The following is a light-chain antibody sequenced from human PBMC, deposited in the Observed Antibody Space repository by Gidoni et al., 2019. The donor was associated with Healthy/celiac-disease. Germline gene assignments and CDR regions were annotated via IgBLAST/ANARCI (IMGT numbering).Light chain of an antibody. CDR1: QSVSSSY. CDR3: QQYGSSPLT. J-gene: IGKJ4*01. Sequence: EIVLTQSPGTLSLAPGERATLSCRASQSVSSSYLAWYKQKPGQAPRLLIYGASSRATGIHHRFSGSGSGTDFTLTIIRLVPADFAVYYCQQYGSSPLTFGGGTKVEIK. V-gene: IGKV3-20*01. CDR2: GAS.